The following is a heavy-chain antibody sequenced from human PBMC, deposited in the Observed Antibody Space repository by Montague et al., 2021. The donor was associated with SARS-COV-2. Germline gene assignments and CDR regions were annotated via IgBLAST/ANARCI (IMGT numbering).Heavy chain of an antibody. J-gene: IGHJ3*01. V-gene: IGHV4-59*08. CDR1: GGSIASHY. Sequence: SETLSLTCTVSGGSIASHYWNWICQSPGKRPEWNGYVYYNGDTKNNPSLQRRVTISIDTSENQFSLWLNPVTAADTAVYFCARGWAFDPWGQGRLVTVSS. CDR3: ARGWAFDP. D-gene: IGHD6-19*01. CDR2: VYYNGDT.